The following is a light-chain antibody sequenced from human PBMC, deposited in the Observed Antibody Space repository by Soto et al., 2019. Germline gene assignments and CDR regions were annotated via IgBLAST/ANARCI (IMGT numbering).Light chain of an antibody. CDR2: EVS. CDR3: SSYTLRNTLVL. CDR1: SSDVGGYNF. J-gene: IGLJ3*02. V-gene: IGLV2-14*01. Sequence: QSALTQPASVSGSPGQSITICCTGTSSDVGGYNFVSWYQQHPGKAPRLIIYEVSSRPSGVSYRFSGSKSGNTASLTISGLQAEDEADYYCSSYTLRNTLVLFGGGTKLTVL.